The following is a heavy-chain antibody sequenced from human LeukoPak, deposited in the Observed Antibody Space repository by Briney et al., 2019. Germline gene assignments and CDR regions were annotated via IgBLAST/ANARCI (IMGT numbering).Heavy chain of an antibody. J-gene: IGHJ4*02. CDR1: GGSISSSSYY. CDR3: ARRESGSYYVEY. CDR2: IYYSGST. Sequence: SETLSLTCTVSGGSISSSSYYWGWLRHPPGKGLEWIGSIYYSGSTYYNPSLKTRVTISVDTSKNHFPLTLSSVTAAHRAVYYCARRESGSYYVEYWGQGTLVTVSS. D-gene: IGHD1-26*01. V-gene: IGHV4-39*01.